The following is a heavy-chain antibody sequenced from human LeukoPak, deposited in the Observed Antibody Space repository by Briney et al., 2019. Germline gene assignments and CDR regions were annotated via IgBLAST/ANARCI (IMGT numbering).Heavy chain of an antibody. V-gene: IGHV3-7*01. Sequence: GGSLRLSCAASGYTFSSYWMIWVRQAPGKGLEWVANIKQEGSEKYYVDSVKGRFTISRDNAKNSLYLQMNSLRAEDTAVYYCARAPKITMVRGVMPVVDYWGQGTLVTVSS. D-gene: IGHD3-10*01. J-gene: IGHJ4*02. CDR1: GYTFSSYW. CDR3: ARAPKITMVRGVMPVVDY. CDR2: IKQEGSEK.